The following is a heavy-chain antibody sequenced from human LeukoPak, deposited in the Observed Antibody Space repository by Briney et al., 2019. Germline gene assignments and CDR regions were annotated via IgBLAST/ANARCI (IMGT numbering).Heavy chain of an antibody. D-gene: IGHD1-1*01. V-gene: IGHV3-74*01. J-gene: IGHJ4*02. CDR2: INSDGSST. CDR3: AKALSTTGTGFRADY. Sequence: PGGSLRLSCAASGFTFSSYWMHWVRQAPGKGLVWVSRINSDGSSTSYADSVKGRFTISRDNSKNTLYLQMNSLRAEDTAVYYCAKALSTTGTGFRADYWGQGTLVTVSS. CDR1: GFTFSSYW.